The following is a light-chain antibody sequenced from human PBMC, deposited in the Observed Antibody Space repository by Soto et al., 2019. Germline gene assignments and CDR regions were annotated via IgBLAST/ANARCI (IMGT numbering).Light chain of an antibody. V-gene: IGKV3-15*01. J-gene: IGKJ5*01. CDR3: QQYNEWPPFT. Sequence: ELVMTQSPATLSVSPGERATLSCRASQSVRSNLAWYQQKPGQAPRLVIYAASTRATGIPDRFSGSVSGTEFNLTISSLQSEDFAVYYWQQYNEWPPFTFGQGTRLRL. CDR1: QSVRSN. CDR2: AAS.